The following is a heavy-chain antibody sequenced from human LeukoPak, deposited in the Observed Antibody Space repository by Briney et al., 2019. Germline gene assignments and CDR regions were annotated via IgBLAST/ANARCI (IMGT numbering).Heavy chain of an antibody. CDR2: MNPNSGNT. CDR1: GYTFTSYD. D-gene: IGHD3-16*01. V-gene: IGHV1-8*01. CDR3: ARGRRLRLGELFFY. J-gene: IGHJ4*02. Sequence: ASVKVSCKASGYTFTSYDINWVRQAAGQGLEWMGWMNPNSGNTGYAQKFQGRVTMTRYTSISTAYMELSSLRSEDTAVYYCARGRRLRLGELFFYWGQGTLVTVSS.